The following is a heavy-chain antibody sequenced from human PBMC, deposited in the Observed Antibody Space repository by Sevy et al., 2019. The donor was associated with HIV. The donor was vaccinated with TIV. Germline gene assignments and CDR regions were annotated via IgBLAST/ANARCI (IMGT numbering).Heavy chain of an antibody. CDR1: GGSISSGNW. J-gene: IGHJ4*02. D-gene: IGHD1-26*01. Sequence: SETLSLTCAVSGGSISSGNWWSWVRQPPRNGLEWIGEIYHSGSTNYNPSLKSRVTISVDKSKNQFSLKLRSVTAADTAVYYCTREQVGARVYYFDYWGQGTLVTVSS. V-gene: IGHV4-4*02. CDR3: TREQVGARVYYFDY. CDR2: IYHSGST.